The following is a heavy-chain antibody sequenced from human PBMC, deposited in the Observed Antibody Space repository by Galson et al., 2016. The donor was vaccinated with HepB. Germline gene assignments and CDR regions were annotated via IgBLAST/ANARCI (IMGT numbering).Heavy chain of an antibody. D-gene: IGHD1-26*01. J-gene: IGHJ6*04. CDR1: GFTFSNYG. CDR3: VQGSTAPAV. Sequence: SLRLSCAASGFTFSNYGMTWVRQAPGQGLEVVSSISRSGDRTDYADSLKGRFTISRDNSKNTLSLQMNSLTADDTAIYFCVQGSTAPAVWGKGTTVTVSS. V-gene: IGHV3-23*01. CDR2: ISRSGDRT.